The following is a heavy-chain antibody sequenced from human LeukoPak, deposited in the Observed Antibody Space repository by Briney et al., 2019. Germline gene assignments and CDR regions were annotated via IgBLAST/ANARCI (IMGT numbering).Heavy chain of an antibody. CDR2: INQDGSEK. D-gene: IGHD1-14*01. V-gene: IGHV3-7*01. CDR1: GFTISSYW. CDR3: ARVRRGPYYYYYMDV. J-gene: IGHJ6*03. Sequence: PGGSLRLSCAASGFTISSYWMSWVRQAPGKGLERVANINQDGSEKYYVDSVKGRFTISRDNAKNSLYLQMNSLRAEDTAVYYCARVRRGPYYYYYMDVWGKGTTVTVSS.